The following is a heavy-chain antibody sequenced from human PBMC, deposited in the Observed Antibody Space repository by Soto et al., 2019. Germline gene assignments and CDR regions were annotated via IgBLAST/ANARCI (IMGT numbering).Heavy chain of an antibody. CDR3: ARRNCGYVSGYGYYYYYGMDV. CDR2: INPNTGNP. J-gene: IGHJ6*02. V-gene: IGHV7-4-1*01. D-gene: IGHD6-25*01. CDR1: GYTFTSYA. Sequence: GASVKVSCKASGYTFTSYAMNWVRQAPGQGLEWMGWINPNTGNPTYAQGFQGRVIFSLDTSVSTAYLQICSLKAEDTAVYYCARRNCGYVSGYGYYYYYGMDVWGQGTLVTVSS.